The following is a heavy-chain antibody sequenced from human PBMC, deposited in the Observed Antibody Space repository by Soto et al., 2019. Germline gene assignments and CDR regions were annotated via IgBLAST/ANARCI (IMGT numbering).Heavy chain of an antibody. CDR3: ARGGAAAGNYYYYYGMDV. V-gene: IGHV4-59*01. CDR2: IYYSGST. CDR1: GGSISSYY. Sequence: SETLSLTCTVSGGSISSYYWSWIRQPPGKGLEWIGYIYYSGSTNYNPSLKSRVTISVDTSKNQFSLKLSSVTAADTAVYYCARGGAAAGNYYYYYGMDVWGQGTTVTVSS. J-gene: IGHJ6*02. D-gene: IGHD6-13*01.